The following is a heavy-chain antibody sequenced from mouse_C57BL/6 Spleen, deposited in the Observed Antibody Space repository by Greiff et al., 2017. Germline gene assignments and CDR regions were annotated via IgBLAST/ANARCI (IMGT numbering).Heavy chain of an antibody. CDR1: GYTFTSYW. Sequence: QVQLQQPGAELVKPGASVKLSCKASGYTFTSYWMHWVKQRPGQGLEWIGMIHPNSGSTNYNEKFKSKATLTVDKSSSTAYMQLSSLTSEDSAVYYCARVTTVVAEYFDVRGTGTTVTVSS. V-gene: IGHV1-64*01. CDR3: ARVTTVVAEYFDV. J-gene: IGHJ1*03. D-gene: IGHD1-1*01. CDR2: IHPNSGST.